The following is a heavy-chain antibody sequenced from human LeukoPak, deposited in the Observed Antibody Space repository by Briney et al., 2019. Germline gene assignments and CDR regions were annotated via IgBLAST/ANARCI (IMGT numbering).Heavy chain of an antibody. D-gene: IGHD3-10*01. CDR2: IKQDGSEK. V-gene: IGHV3-7*01. CDR1: GFTFSSYW. Sequence: GGSLRLSCAASGFTFSSYWMSWIRQAPGKGLEWVANIKQDGSEKYYVDSVKGRFTISRDNAKNSLYLQMNSLRAEDTAVYYCARLSSSMLLWFGKPQYYFDYWGQGTLVTVSS. J-gene: IGHJ4*02. CDR3: ARLSSSMLLWFGKPQYYFDY.